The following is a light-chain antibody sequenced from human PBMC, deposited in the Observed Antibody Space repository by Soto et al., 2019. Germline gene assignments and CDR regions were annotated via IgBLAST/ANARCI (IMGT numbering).Light chain of an antibody. V-gene: IGLV2-8*01. CDR2: EVN. CDR3: SSYAGNNVLV. J-gene: IGLJ2*01. CDR1: SSDVGGYNY. Sequence: QSALTHPPSASGFPGQSVTIPCTGTSSDVGGYNYVSWYQQHPGKAPRLMIYEVNKRPSGVPYRFSGSKSGNTASLTVSGLQADDEAVYYCSSYAGNNVLVFGGGTKLTVL.